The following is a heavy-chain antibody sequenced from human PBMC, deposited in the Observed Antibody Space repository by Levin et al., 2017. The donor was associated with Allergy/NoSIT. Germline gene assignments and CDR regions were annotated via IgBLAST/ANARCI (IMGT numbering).Heavy chain of an antibody. D-gene: IGHD2-8*02. CDR2: IYYSGDT. CDR3: ARRPGAVWSGYFDY. Sequence: PSETLSLTCTVSGGSISSSGSYWGWIRQPPGKGLEWIGTIYYSGDTYYNPSLKSRVTISVDTSKNQFSLKLSSVTAADTAVYYCARRPGAVWSGYFDYWGQGILVTVSS. CDR1: GGSISSSGSY. V-gene: IGHV4-39*01. J-gene: IGHJ4*02.